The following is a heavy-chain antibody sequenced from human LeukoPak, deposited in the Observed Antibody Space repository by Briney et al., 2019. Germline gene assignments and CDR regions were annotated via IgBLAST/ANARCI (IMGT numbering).Heavy chain of an antibody. Sequence: SQTLSLTCTVSGGSISSGSYYWSWIRQPAGKGLEWIGRIYTSGSTNYNPSLKSRVTISVDTSKNQFSLKLSSVTAADTAVYYCATGIQLWLGVWGQGTLVTVSS. CDR2: IYTSGST. V-gene: IGHV4-61*02. J-gene: IGHJ4*02. CDR1: GGSISSGSYY. D-gene: IGHD5-18*01. CDR3: ATGIQLWLGV.